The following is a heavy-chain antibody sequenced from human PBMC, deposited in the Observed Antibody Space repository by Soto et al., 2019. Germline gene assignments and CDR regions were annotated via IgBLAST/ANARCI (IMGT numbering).Heavy chain of an antibody. V-gene: IGHV3-30-3*01. Sequence: GGSLRLSCAASGFTFSSYAMHWVRQAPGKGLEWVAVISYDGSNKYYADSVKGRFTISRDNSKNTLYLQMNSLRAEDTAVYYCARDAWFGELITSHDAFDIWGQGTMVTVSS. D-gene: IGHD3-10*01. CDR3: ARDAWFGELITSHDAFDI. CDR2: ISYDGSNK. CDR1: GFTFSSYA. J-gene: IGHJ3*02.